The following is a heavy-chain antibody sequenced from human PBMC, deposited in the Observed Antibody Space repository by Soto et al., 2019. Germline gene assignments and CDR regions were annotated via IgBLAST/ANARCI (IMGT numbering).Heavy chain of an antibody. CDR3: ARNNNYFDP. CDR2: INIYNGKT. J-gene: IGHJ5*02. Sequence: QVQLEQSGDEVKKPGASVRVSCKASGYIFTAYGISWVRQAPGQGLEWMGGINIYNGKTNYAQKFQGRITMTRDTSTNTAYMELRILRSDDTAIYYCARNNNYFDPLGQGTLVTVSS. CDR1: GYIFTAYG. V-gene: IGHV1-18*01.